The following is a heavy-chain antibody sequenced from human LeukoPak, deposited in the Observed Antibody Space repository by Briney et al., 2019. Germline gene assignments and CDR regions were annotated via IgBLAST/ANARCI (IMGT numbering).Heavy chain of an antibody. CDR1: GFTFSSYS. V-gene: IGHV3-21*01. D-gene: IGHD2-8*01. CDR3: ARDKEGYCTNGVCSNYYYYYMDV. CDR2: ISSSSYI. Sequence: PGGSLRLSCAASGFTFSSYSMNWVRQAPGKGLEWVSSISSSSYIYYADSVKGRFTISRDNAKNSLYLQMNSLRAEDTAVYYCARDKEGYCTNGVCSNYYYYYMDVWGKGTTVTVSS. J-gene: IGHJ6*03.